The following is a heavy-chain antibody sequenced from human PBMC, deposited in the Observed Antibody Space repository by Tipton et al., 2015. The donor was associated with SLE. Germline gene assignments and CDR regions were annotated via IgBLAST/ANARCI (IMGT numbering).Heavy chain of an antibody. CDR3: AKERRTDMYYFDY. J-gene: IGHJ4*02. CDR2: ISYDGSDK. CDR1: GFTFSTYA. V-gene: IGHV3-30*04. Sequence: SLRLSCAASGFTFSTYAIHWVRQAPGKGLEWVGVISYDGSDKWYADSVKGRFTISRDNSKNSLYLQLNSLRGDDSGVYYCAKERRTDMYYFDYWGQGTLVSVSS.